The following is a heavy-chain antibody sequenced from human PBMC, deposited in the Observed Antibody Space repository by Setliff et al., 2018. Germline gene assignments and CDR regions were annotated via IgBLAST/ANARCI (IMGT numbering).Heavy chain of an antibody. Sequence: SETLSLTCSVSGASITSGGFYWTWTRQPAGKGLEWIGHISPSGSTTYNPSVKSRATISLDTSKNHFSLKLDSVTAADTALYYCARSPSSGAYWNPRPFYSDYWARGTLVTVSS. V-gene: IGHV4-61*09. D-gene: IGHD1-26*01. CDR3: ARSPSSGAYWNPRPFYSDY. J-gene: IGHJ4*02. CDR2: ISPSGST. CDR1: GASITSGGFY.